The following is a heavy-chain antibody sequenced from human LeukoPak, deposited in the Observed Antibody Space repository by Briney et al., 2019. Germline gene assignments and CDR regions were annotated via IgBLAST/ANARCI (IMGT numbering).Heavy chain of an antibody. CDR1: GFTFSSYS. Sequence: GGSLRLSCAASGFTFSSYSMNWVRQAPGKGLEWVANIKQDGSEKYYVDSVKGRFTISRDNAKNSLYLQMNSLRAEDTAVYYCVRFWSGYFFDWGQGTLVTVSS. D-gene: IGHD3-3*01. CDR3: VRFWSGYFFD. CDR2: IKQDGSEK. J-gene: IGHJ4*02. V-gene: IGHV3-7*01.